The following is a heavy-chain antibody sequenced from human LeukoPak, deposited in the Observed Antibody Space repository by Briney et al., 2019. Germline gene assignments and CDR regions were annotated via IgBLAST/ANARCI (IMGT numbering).Heavy chain of an antibody. CDR3: ARGPLNYYDSSGYYYSRDAFDI. J-gene: IGHJ3*02. Sequence: ASVKVSCKAPGYTFTGYYMHWVRQAPGQGLEGMGWINPNSGGTNYAQKFQGWVTMTRDTSISTAYMELSRLRSDDTAVYYCARGPLNYYDSSGYYYSRDAFDIWGQGTMVTVSS. CDR1: GYTFTGYY. CDR2: INPNSGGT. D-gene: IGHD3-22*01. V-gene: IGHV1-2*04.